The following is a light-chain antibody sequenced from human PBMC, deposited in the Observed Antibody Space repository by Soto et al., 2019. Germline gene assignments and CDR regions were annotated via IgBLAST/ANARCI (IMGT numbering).Light chain of an antibody. CDR3: QKYNSAPLT. CDR1: QSVSTY. Sequence: ETVLTQSPATLSLSPGERATLSCRASQSVSTYLAWYQQKPGQAPRLLIYDASNRATGIPARFSGSGSGTDFTLTISSLQPEDVAAYYCQKYNSAPLTFGGGTKVDI. J-gene: IGKJ4*01. V-gene: IGKV3-11*01. CDR2: DAS.